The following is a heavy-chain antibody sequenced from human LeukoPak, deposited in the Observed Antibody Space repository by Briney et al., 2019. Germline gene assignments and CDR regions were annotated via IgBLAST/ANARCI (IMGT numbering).Heavy chain of an antibody. CDR1: GFPFNDAW. D-gene: IGHD6-19*01. CDR3: SKDLPHTGGWALNY. J-gene: IGHJ4*01. CDR2: IKSIISGGTT. Sequence: GGSLRLSCTASGFPFNDAWMTWVRQAPGKGLEWIGRIKSIISGGTTDYAASVEGRFTFSRDDSKNTLYLEMNSLKTEDTAIYYCSKDLPHTGGWALNYWGQGTLVSVSS. V-gene: IGHV3-15*01.